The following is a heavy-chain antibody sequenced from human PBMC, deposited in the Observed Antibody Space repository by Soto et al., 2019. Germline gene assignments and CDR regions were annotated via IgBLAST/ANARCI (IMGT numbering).Heavy chain of an antibody. V-gene: IGHV1-69*06. CDR3: ARAQKDYRSYYYYGMDV. CDR2: IIPIFGTA. D-gene: IGHD4-17*01. Sequence: QVQLVQSGAEVQKPGSSVKVSCKASGGTFSSYAISWVRQAPGQGLEWMGGIIPIFGTANYAQKFQGRVTITADKSTSTAYMELSSLRSEDTAVYYCARAQKDYRSYYYYGMDVWGQGTTVTVSS. CDR1: GGTFSSYA. J-gene: IGHJ6*02.